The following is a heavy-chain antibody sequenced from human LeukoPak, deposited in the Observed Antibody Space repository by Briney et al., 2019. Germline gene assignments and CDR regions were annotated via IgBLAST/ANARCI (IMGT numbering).Heavy chain of an antibody. J-gene: IGHJ4*02. D-gene: IGHD1-26*01. V-gene: IGHV3-30*18. CDR1: GFTFSSYG. CDR3: AKDRGSYGFDY. Sequence: GGSPRLSCAASGFTFSSYGMHWVRQAPGKGLEWVAVISYDGSNKYYADSVKGRFTISRDNSKNTLYLQMNSLRAEDTAVYYCAKDRGSYGFDYWGQGTLVTVSS. CDR2: ISYDGSNK.